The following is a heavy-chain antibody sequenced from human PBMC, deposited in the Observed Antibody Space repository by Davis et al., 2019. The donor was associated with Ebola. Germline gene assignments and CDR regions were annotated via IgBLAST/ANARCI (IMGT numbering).Heavy chain of an antibody. CDR3: ARDPTTHMSHHYGMDV. J-gene: IGHJ6*02. CDR2: ISYDGIYK. D-gene: IGHD1-14*01. V-gene: IGHV3-30*03. CDR1: GFSFGTYG. Sequence: PGGSLRLSCTAFGFSFGTYGMHWVRQAPGKGLAWVTVISYDGIYKYYADSVKGRFTISRDNSKNTVYLQMSSLRPDDSAVYFCARDPTTHMSHHYGMDVWGQGTTVIVSS.